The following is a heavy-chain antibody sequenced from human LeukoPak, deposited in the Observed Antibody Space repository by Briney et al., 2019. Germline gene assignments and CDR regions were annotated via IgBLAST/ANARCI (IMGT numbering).Heavy chain of an antibody. CDR3: ARMRLSSYWYFDL. D-gene: IGHD6-25*01. J-gene: IGHJ2*01. CDR2: IYTSGST. V-gene: IGHV4-4*07. CDR1: GGSISSYY. Sequence: SETLSLTCTVSGGSISSYYWSWIRQPAGKGLEWIGGIYTSGSTNYNPSLKSRVTMSVDTSKNQFSLWLSSVTAADTAVYYCARMRLSSYWYFDLWGRGTLVTVSS.